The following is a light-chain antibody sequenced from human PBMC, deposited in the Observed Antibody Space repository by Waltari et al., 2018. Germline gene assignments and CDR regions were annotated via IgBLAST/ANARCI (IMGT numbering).Light chain of an antibody. V-gene: IGLV2-14*03. Sequence: QSALTQPASVSGSPGQSITIACTGTSSDVGGYNYVSGYQQDPGNDPKLMIYDVSNRPSVVSHRVAGAKSGNTSSMTISGLHAADKADYYCSSYTSSNNLVFRGGTQLTV. CDR1: SSDVGGYNY. J-gene: IGLJ2*01. CDR2: DVS. CDR3: SSYTSSNNLV.